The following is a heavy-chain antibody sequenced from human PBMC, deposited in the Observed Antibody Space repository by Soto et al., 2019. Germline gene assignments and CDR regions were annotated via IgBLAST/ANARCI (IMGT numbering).Heavy chain of an antibody. CDR1: GFTFSSYA. CDR2: ISYDGSNK. J-gene: IGHJ5*02. CDR3: PRVWSGHNTAGWFDP. V-gene: IGHV3-30-3*01. Sequence: QVQLVASGGGVVQPGRSLRLSCAASGFTFSSYAMHRVCQAPGKGLEWVAVISYDGSNKYYADSVKGRFTLSRDNSNNALNLQMNSLRVEDTAVYYCPRVWSGHNTAGWFDPWGRGTLVTVTS. D-gene: IGHD3-3*01.